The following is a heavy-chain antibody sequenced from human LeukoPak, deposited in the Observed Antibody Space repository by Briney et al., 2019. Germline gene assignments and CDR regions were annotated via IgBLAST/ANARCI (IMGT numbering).Heavy chain of an antibody. Sequence: GGSLRLSCAAAGFTFNTYAMHWVRQAPGKGLEFVSSISSSGGNTYYANSVKGRFTISRDDSKNTLYLQMGSLRPEDMAVYYCARASGRGLYYFDYWGQGTLVTDPS. CDR2: ISSSGGNT. CDR3: ARASGRGLYYFDY. J-gene: IGHJ4*02. D-gene: IGHD2-15*01. CDR1: GFTFNTYA. V-gene: IGHV3-64*01.